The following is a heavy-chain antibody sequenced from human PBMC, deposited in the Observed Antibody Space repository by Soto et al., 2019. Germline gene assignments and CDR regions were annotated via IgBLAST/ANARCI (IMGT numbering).Heavy chain of an antibody. D-gene: IGHD1-26*01. CDR2: ISYDGSNK. CDR1: GFTFSSDA. V-gene: IGHV3-30-3*01. Sequence: PGGSLRLSCAASGFTFSSDAMHWVRQAPGKGLEWVAVISYDGSNKYYADSVKGRFTISRDNSKNTLYLQMNSLRAEDPAVYYCARGTPISSAGNVWELPHDPPLDSWGQGTQVTVSS. CDR3: ARGTPISSAGNVWELPHDPPLDS. J-gene: IGHJ4*02.